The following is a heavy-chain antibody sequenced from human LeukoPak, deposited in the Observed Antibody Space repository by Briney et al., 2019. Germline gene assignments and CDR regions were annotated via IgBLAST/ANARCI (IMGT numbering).Heavy chain of an antibody. CDR2: IYHTGDV. D-gene: IGHD3-3*01. CDR1: GASISGSNYY. Sequence: PSETLSLTCTVSGASISGSNYYWGWIRQPPGKALECIGSIYHTGDVYYDPSLKSRVTISVDTSKNQFFLKVPAVTAADTAVYYSARQAITRVKIFGGGNWFDPWGQGTMVTVSS. J-gene: IGHJ5*02. V-gene: IGHV4-39*01. CDR3: ARQAITRVKIFGGGNWFDP.